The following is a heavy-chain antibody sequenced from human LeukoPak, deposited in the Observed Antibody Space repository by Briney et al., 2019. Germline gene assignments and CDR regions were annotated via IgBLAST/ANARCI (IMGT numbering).Heavy chain of an antibody. Sequence: PGGSLRLSCAASGFTFNSYAMNWVRQAPGKGLEWVSGISGSGGTTYYADSVKGRFTISRDNPKNTLYLQMNSLRAEDTAVYPCAKDRYSNYGNWFDPWGQGTLVTVFS. J-gene: IGHJ5*02. V-gene: IGHV3-23*01. CDR1: GFTFNSYA. D-gene: IGHD4-11*01. CDR2: ISGSGGTT. CDR3: AKDRYSNYGNWFDP.